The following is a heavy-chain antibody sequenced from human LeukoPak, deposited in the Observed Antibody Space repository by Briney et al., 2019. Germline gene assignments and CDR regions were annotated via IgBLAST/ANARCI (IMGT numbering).Heavy chain of an antibody. D-gene: IGHD3-10*01. Sequence: PSETLSLTCTVSGGSISSSSYSWGWIRQPPGKGLEWIGSIYYSGSTYYNPSLKSRVTISVDTSKNQFSLKLSSVTAADTAVYYCASRGEDSYWGQGTLVTVSS. J-gene: IGHJ4*02. CDR3: ASRGEDSY. CDR1: GGSISSSSYS. V-gene: IGHV4-39*01. CDR2: IYYSGST.